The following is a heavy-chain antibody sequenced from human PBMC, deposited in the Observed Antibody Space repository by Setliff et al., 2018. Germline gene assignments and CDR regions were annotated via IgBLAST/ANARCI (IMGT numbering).Heavy chain of an antibody. CDR2: TIPMFDRP. Sequence: GASVKVSCKTSGGTFKNHAISWVRQAPGQGLEWMGGTIPMFDRPNYAQKFQGRVAITADESTNTAYIEISSLRYEDTAVYYCARGNMDVVAAGGKYSGLAFWGQGTTVT. J-gene: IGHJ6*02. CDR1: GGTFKNHA. CDR3: ARGNMDVVAAGGKYSGLAF. V-gene: IGHV1-69*13. D-gene: IGHD6-13*01.